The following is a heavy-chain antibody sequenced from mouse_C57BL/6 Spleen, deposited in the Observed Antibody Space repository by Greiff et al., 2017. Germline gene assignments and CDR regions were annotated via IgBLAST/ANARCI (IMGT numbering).Heavy chain of an antibody. V-gene: IGHV1-69*01. CDR1: GYTFTSYW. CDR3: ARGEGNHVLFAY. D-gene: IGHD2-1*01. Sequence: QVQLQQPGAELVMPGASVKLSCKASGYTFTSYWMHWVKQRPGQGLEWIGEIDPSDSYTNYNQKFKGKSTLTVDKSSSTAYMQLSSLTSEDSAVYYCARGEGNHVLFAYWGQGTRVTGSA. J-gene: IGHJ3*01. CDR2: IDPSDSYT.